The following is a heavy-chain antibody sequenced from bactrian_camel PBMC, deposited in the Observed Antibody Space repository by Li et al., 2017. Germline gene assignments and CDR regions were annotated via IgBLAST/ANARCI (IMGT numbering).Heavy chain of an antibody. Sequence: VQLVESGGGSVQSGGSLRLSCVMSGYRYSSAACMGWFRQVPGKEREGVASISGSDGRTYYADSVKGRFTISQDNAQNAIYLQLDGLKPEDSAMYYCGADPPATWCRPKASFGYLGQGTQVTVS. CDR3: GADPPATWCRPKASFGY. CDR1: GYRYSSAA. J-gene: IGHJ6*01. V-gene: IGHV3S68*01. D-gene: IGHD1*01. CDR2: ISGSDGRT.